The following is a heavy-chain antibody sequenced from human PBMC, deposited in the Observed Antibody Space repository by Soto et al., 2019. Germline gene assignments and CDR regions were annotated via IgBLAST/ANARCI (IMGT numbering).Heavy chain of an antibody. Sequence: ASVKVSCKASGYIFTNFGISCVRQAPGQGLEWMGWISGYNDNTHYAQKLQGRVSMTTDTSTGTAYMDLRSLRSDDTAIYYCVRDSSSWFYYYYGMDVWGQGTTVNVSS. V-gene: IGHV1-18*01. CDR2: ISGYNDNT. CDR3: VRDSSSWFYYYYGMDV. D-gene: IGHD6-13*01. J-gene: IGHJ6*02. CDR1: GYIFTNFG.